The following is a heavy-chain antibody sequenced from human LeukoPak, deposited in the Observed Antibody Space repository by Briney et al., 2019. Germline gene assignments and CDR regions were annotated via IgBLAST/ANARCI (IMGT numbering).Heavy chain of an antibody. CDR2: IYYSGNT. CDR3: ARVRVGTSKYNWFAP. D-gene: IGHD1-26*01. J-gene: IGHJ5*02. Sequence: PSETLSLACTVSGGSVSSGTYYWSWIRQPPGKGLEWIGYIYYSGNTNYNPSLKSRVTISVDTSKNQFSLKLSSVTAADTAVYYCARVRVGTSKYNWFAPWGQGTLVTVYS. CDR1: GGSVSSGTYY. V-gene: IGHV4-61*01.